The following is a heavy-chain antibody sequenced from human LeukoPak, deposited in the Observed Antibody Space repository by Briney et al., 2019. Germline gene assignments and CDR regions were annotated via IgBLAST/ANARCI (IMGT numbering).Heavy chain of an antibody. D-gene: IGHD4-17*01. Sequence: PGGSLRLSCAASGFTFSSYGMSWVRQAPGKGLEWVSAISGSGGSTYYADSVKGRFTISRDNSKNTLYLQMNSLRAEDTAVYYCAKDRSPYGDPLDYWGQGTLVTVSS. CDR1: GFTFSSYG. CDR2: ISGSGGST. CDR3: AKDRSPYGDPLDY. J-gene: IGHJ4*02. V-gene: IGHV3-23*01.